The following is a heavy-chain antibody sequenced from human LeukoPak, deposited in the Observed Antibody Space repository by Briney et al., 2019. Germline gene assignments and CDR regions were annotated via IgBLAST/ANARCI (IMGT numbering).Heavy chain of an antibody. CDR2: ISYDGSNK. CDR1: GFTFRNYG. D-gene: IGHD2-15*01. V-gene: IGHV3-30*18. J-gene: IGHJ4*02. CDR3: ANGGYYSLDS. Sequence: PGGSLRLSRAASGFTFRNYGMHWVRQAPGKGLEWVAVISYDGSNKYYADSVKGRFTISRDNSKRTLFLQTDSLRGEDTAVYYCANGGYYSLDSWGQGTLVTVSS.